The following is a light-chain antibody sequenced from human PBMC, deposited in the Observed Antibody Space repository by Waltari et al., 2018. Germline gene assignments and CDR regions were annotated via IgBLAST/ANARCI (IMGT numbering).Light chain of an antibody. J-gene: IGKJ2*01. V-gene: IGKV1-5*01. CDR3: QQYDSYVYT. CDR2: DAS. Sequence: DIQMTQSPSTLSASVGDTVTITCRASQSVSSWLAWNQQKAGKAPTVLIYDASDLESGVPSRFSGSGSDTEFTLTISNLQPDDFATYYCQQYDSYVYTFGQGTKLEIK. CDR1: QSVSSW.